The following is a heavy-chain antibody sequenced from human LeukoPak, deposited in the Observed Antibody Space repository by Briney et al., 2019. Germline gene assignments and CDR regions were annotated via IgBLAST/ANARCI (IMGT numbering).Heavy chain of an antibody. CDR2: ISGSGGRT. V-gene: IGHV3-23*01. J-gene: IGHJ4*02. CDR1: GFTFSSYA. D-gene: IGHD2-15*01. Sequence: PGGSLRLSCAASGFTFSSYAMSWVRQTPGKGLEWVSAISGSGGRTYYADSVKGRFTISRDNSKNTLCLQMNSLRAEDTAVYYCAPTPVSSSFYFDYWGQGTLVTVSS. CDR3: APTPVSSSFYFDY.